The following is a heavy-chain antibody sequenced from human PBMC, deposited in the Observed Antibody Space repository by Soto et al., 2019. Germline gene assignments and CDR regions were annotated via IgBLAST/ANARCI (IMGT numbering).Heavy chain of an antibody. CDR3: ARALPVAKGGFDP. Sequence: PGGSLRLSCAASGFTVSNNYMTWVRQPPGKGLECVSVIYTAGGTNYADSVKGRFIISRDNSKNTLYLQMNSLRAEDTAVYYCARALPVAKGGFDPWGQGTLVTVSS. V-gene: IGHV3-53*01. CDR2: IYTAGGT. J-gene: IGHJ5*02. CDR1: GFTVSNNY.